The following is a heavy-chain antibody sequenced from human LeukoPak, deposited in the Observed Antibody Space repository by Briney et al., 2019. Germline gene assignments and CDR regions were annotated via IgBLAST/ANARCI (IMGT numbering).Heavy chain of an antibody. CDR2: IHWDDDK. J-gene: IGHJ5*02. D-gene: IGHD6-13*01. Sequence: SGPTLVKPTETLTLTCTFSGFSLSTSGVGVGWIRQPPGKALEWLALIHWDDDKRYSPSLKSRLTIIKDTSKNQVVLTMTNMDPVDTATYYCAHSRAAAGKGRGWFDPWGQGTLVTVSS. CDR1: GFSLSTSGVG. CDR3: AHSRAAAGKGRGWFDP. V-gene: IGHV2-5*02.